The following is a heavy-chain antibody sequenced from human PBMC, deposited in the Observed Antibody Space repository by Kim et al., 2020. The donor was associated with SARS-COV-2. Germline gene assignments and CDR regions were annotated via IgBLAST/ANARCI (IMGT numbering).Heavy chain of an antibody. J-gene: IGHJ6*02. CDR1: GFTFSSYS. D-gene: IGHD3-3*01. Sequence: GGSLRLSCAASGFTFSSYSMNWVRQAPGKGLEWVSSISSSSSYIYYADSVKGRFTISRDNAKNSLYLQMNSLRAEDTAVYYCARDPPRYYDFWSGYFEADYYGMDVWGQGTTVTVSS. V-gene: IGHV3-21*01. CDR2: ISSSSSYI. CDR3: ARDPPRYYDFWSGYFEADYYGMDV.